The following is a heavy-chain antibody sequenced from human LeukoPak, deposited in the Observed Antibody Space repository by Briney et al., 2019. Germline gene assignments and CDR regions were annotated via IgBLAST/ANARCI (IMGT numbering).Heavy chain of an antibody. D-gene: IGHD3-22*01. CDR3: AKVGYYDSSGSRYYFDN. CDR2: ISSSSSYI. V-gene: IGHV3-21*04. Sequence: GGSLRLSCAASGLTVSSSYMSWVRQAPGKGLEWVSSISSSSSYIYYADSVKGRFTISRDKSKSTLYLQMNSLRAEDTAVYYCAKVGYYDSSGSRYYFDNWGQGTLVTVSS. CDR1: GLTVSSSY. J-gene: IGHJ4*02.